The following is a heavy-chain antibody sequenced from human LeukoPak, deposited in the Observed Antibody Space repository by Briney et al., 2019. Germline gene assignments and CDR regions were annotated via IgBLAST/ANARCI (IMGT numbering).Heavy chain of an antibody. CDR1: GFTFSSYA. CDR2: ISGCGGST. Sequence: PGGSLRLSCAASGFTFSSYAMSWVRQAPGKGLEWVSAISGCGGSTYYADSVKGRFTISRDNSKNTLYLQMNSLRAEDTVVYYCARDPPMTAAAGAFDPWGQGTLVTVSS. V-gene: IGHV3-23*01. J-gene: IGHJ5*02. CDR3: ARDPPMTAAAGAFDP. D-gene: IGHD6-13*01.